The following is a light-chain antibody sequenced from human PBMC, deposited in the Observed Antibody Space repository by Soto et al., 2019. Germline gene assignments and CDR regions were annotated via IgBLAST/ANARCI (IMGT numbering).Light chain of an antibody. V-gene: IGKV1-5*03. CDR1: QSISRW. CDR3: QQYHSYWT. Sequence: DIQLTQSPYTLCASVGDRVTITCRASQSISRWLAWYQQKPGKPPNLLIYKASTLGSGVPSRFSGTGSGTEFTLTISSLQPDDFATYYCQQYHSYWTFGQGTKVDI. CDR2: KAS. J-gene: IGKJ1*01.